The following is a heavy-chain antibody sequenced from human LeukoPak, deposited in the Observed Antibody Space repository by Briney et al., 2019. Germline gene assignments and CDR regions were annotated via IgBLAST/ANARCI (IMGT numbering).Heavy chain of an antibody. V-gene: IGHV4-34*01. J-gene: IGHJ5*02. CDR1: GGSFSGYY. D-gene: IGHD2-2*01. CDR3: ARHGCSSTSCYVYDWFDP. Sequence: SETLSLTCAVYGGSFSGYYWSWIRQPPGKGLEWIGEINHSGSTNYNPSLKSRVTISVDTSKNQFSLKLSSVTAADTAVYYCARHGCSSTSCYVYDWFDPWGQGTLVTVSS. CDR2: INHSGST.